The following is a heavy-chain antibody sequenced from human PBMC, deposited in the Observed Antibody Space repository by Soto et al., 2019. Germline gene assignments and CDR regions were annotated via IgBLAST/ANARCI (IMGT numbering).Heavy chain of an antibody. D-gene: IGHD1-20*01. CDR3: ARAVPLYNWNDVQFNHFDI. Sequence: ASVKVSCKASGYTFASYGISWVRQAPGQGLEWMGWISAYNGNTNYAQKLQGRVTMTTDTSTSTAYMELRSLRSDDTAVYYCARAVPLYNWNDVQFNHFDIWGQGTMVTVSS. J-gene: IGHJ3*02. V-gene: IGHV1-18*01. CDR1: GYTFASYG. CDR2: ISAYNGNT.